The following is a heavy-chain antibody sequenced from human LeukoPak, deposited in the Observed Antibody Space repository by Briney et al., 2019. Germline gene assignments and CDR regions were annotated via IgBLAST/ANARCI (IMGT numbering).Heavy chain of an antibody. V-gene: IGHV4-59*01. J-gene: IGHJ4*02. D-gene: IGHD6-19*01. CDR2: IYYSGST. Sequence: SETLSLTCTVSGGSISSYYWSWIRQPSGKGLEWIGYIYYSGSTNYNPSLKSRVTISVDTSKNQFSLKLSSVTAADTAVYYCARDSLSSGWYVDWGQGTLVTVSS. CDR1: GGSISSYY. CDR3: ARDSLSSGWYVD.